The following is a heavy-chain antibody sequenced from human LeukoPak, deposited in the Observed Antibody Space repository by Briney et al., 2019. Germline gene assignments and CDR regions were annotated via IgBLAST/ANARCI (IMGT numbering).Heavy chain of an antibody. CDR3: AREMTTVTYAFDI. V-gene: IGHV3-23*01. CDR1: KFTFSSYA. D-gene: IGHD4-17*01. J-gene: IGHJ3*02. Sequence: GGSLRLSCAASKFTFSSYAMSWVRQAPGKGLEWVSAISESGGTTYYADSVKGRFTTSRDNSKNTLFLQMNSLRAEGTAVYYCAREMTTVTYAFDIWGQGTMVTVSS. CDR2: ISESGGTT.